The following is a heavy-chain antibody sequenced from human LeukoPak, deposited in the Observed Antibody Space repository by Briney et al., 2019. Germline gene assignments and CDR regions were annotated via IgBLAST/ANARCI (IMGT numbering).Heavy chain of an antibody. CDR1: GGSISKYY. Sequence: SETLSLTCSVSGGSISKYYWNWIRQAPGKGLEWIGSIDYTGYTYYKPSLKSRVTISVDTSKSQFSLKLSYVTAADTAVYYCSRVGYCSGGRCYSYYYYAMDVWGQGTTVTVSS. J-gene: IGHJ6*02. CDR3: SRVGYCSGGRCYSYYYYAMDV. D-gene: IGHD2-15*01. CDR2: IDYTGYT. V-gene: IGHV4-39*01.